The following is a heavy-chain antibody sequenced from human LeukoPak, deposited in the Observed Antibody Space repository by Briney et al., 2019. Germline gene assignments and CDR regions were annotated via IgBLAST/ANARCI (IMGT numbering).Heavy chain of an antibody. V-gene: IGHV4-59*01. D-gene: IGHD3-10*01. J-gene: IGHJ5*02. Sequence: PSETLSLTCTVSGDSISSYYWNWIRQPPGKGLEWIGHIHFSGDTNYNPSLKSRVTISLDSAKNQFSLRLISVTAADTAVYYCARRVQMSSASATSNTRLDPWGQGTLVSVSP. CDR3: ARRVQMSSASATSNTRLDP. CDR2: IHFSGDT. CDR1: GDSISSYY.